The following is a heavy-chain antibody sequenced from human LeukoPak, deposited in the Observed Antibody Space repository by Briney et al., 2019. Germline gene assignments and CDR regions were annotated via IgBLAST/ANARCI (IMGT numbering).Heavy chain of an antibody. J-gene: IGHJ4*02. V-gene: IGHV3-53*01. Sequence: ETGGSLRLSCAASGFTVSSNYMNWVRQAPGKGLEWVSVIYSGGGTYYADSVKGRFTISRDTSKNTLYLQMNNLRAEDTAIYYCAREISGYYFDYWGQGTLVTVSS. CDR3: AREISGYYFDY. CDR1: GFTVSSNY. D-gene: IGHD3-9*01. CDR2: IYSGGGT.